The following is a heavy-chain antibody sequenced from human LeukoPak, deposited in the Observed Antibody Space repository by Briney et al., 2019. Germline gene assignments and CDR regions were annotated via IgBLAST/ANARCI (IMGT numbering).Heavy chain of an antibody. CDR2: IWYDGSNK. CDR1: GLTFSNYG. J-gene: IGHJ6*02. V-gene: IGHV3-30*02. D-gene: IGHD6-25*01. CDR3: AKAATLEDYYGMDV. Sequence: GGSLRLSCVVSGLTFSNYGMHWVRQAPGKGLEWVALIWYDGSNKYYADSVKGRFTISRDNSKNTLYLQMNSLRAEDTAVYYCAKAATLEDYYGMDVWGQGTTVTVSS.